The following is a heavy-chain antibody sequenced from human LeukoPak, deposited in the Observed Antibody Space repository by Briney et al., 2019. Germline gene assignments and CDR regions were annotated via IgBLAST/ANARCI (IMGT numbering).Heavy chain of an antibody. Sequence: TGGSLRLSCAVSGFTFSSYAMNWVRQAPGKGLEWVSGISGSGAGTYYADSVKGRFTIYRDNSKNTLYLQMNSLRAEDTAVYYCAKMVREFYTISYYFDYWGQGTLVTVSS. CDR1: GFTFSSYA. D-gene: IGHD2-8*01. V-gene: IGHV3-23*01. J-gene: IGHJ4*02. CDR2: ISGSGAGT. CDR3: AKMVREFYTISYYFDY.